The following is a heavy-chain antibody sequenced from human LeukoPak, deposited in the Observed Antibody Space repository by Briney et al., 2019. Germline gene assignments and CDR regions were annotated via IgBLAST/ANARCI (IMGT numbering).Heavy chain of an antibody. V-gene: IGHV3-48*03. CDR2: ISSSGSTI. D-gene: IGHD2-2*01. CDR1: GFTFSSYE. J-gene: IGHJ4*02. Sequence: GGSLRLSCAASGFTFSSYEMNWVRQAPGKGLEWVSYISSSGSTIYYADSVKGRFTISRDNAKNSLYLQMNSLRAEDTAVYYCAREGVVPDYYFDYWGQGTLVTVSS. CDR3: AREGVVPDYYFDY.